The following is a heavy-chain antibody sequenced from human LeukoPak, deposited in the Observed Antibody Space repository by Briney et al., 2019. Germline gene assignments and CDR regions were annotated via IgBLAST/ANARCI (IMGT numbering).Heavy chain of an antibody. Sequence: PGGSLRLSCAVGAASGFIFDDYAMPWVRQAPGKGLEWVSLISGDGSSTYYADSVKGRFTISRDNTKHSLYLQRNSLREEDTALYKSAKDMLCGIPGGMDVWGQGTTVTVSS. CDR1: GFIFDDYA. D-gene: IGHD2-21*01. V-gene: IGHV3-43*02. CDR3: AKDMLCGIPGGMDV. CDR2: ISGDGSST. J-gene: IGHJ6*02.